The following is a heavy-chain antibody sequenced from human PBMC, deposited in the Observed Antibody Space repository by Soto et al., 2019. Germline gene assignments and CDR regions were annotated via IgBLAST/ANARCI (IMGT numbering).Heavy chain of an antibody. CDR2: IDGSGGTT. CDR3: AKNSGWFNT. D-gene: IGHD3-10*01. J-gene: IGHJ5*02. V-gene: IGHV3-23*01. Sequence: EFQVLQSGGGLVQPGVSLTLSCAASGFPFSSTDMTWVRQAPGKGLERVSTIDGSGGTTYYADSVKGRFTISRDNSINTVFLQMNSLRADDTALYFCAKNSGWFNTWGQGALVTVSS. CDR1: GFPFSSTD.